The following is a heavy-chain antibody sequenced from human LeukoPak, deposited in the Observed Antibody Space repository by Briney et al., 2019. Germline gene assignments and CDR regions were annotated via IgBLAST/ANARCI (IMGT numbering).Heavy chain of an antibody. V-gene: IGHV4-4*07. J-gene: IGHJ3*02. CDR2: IYTSGST. Sequence: SETLSLTCTVSGGSISSYCWSWIRQPAGKGLEWIGRIYTSGSTNYNPSLKSRVTMSVDTSKNQFSLKLSSVTAADTAVYYCAAGDSSPRFAFDIWGQGTMVTVSS. CDR3: AAGDSSPRFAFDI. D-gene: IGHD5-24*01. CDR1: GGSISSYC.